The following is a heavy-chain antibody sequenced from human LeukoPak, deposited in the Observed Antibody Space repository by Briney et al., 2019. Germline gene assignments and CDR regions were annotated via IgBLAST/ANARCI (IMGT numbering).Heavy chain of an antibody. D-gene: IGHD6-13*01. CDR3: ATIAAAGRTDY. V-gene: IGHV4-59*01. Sequence: SETLSLTCTVSGGSISSYYWSWIRQPPGKGLEWIGYIYYSGSTNYNPSLKSRVTISVDTSKNQFSLKLSSVTAADTAVYYCATIAAAGRTDYWGQGTLVTASS. CDR2: IYYSGST. CDR1: GGSISSYY. J-gene: IGHJ4*02.